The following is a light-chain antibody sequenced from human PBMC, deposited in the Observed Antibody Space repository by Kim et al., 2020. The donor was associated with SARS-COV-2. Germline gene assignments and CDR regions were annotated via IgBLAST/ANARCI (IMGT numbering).Light chain of an antibody. V-gene: IGLV6-57*03. CDR1: SGSIASNY. CDR3: QSYDSSNQV. CDR2: EDN. J-gene: IGLJ3*02. Sequence: GKTVTTSCTRGSGSIASNYVQWYQQRPGSAPTTVIYEDNQRPSGVPDRFSGSIDSSSNSASLTISGLKTEDEADYYFQSYDSSNQVFGGGTQLTVL.